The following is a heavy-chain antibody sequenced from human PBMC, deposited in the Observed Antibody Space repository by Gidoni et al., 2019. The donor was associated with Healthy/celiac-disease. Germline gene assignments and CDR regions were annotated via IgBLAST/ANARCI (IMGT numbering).Heavy chain of an antibody. CDR3: ATDTYYYDSSGYSGS. CDR2: IGAYNGNT. Sequence: QVQLVQSGAEVKKPGASVKVSCKASGYTFTSYGISWVRQAPGQGLEWMGWIGAYNGNTNYAQKLQGRVTMTTDTSTSTAYMELRSLRSDDTAVYYCATDTYYYDSSGYSGSWGQGTLVTVSS. CDR1: GYTFTSYG. J-gene: IGHJ5*02. V-gene: IGHV1-18*01. D-gene: IGHD3-22*01.